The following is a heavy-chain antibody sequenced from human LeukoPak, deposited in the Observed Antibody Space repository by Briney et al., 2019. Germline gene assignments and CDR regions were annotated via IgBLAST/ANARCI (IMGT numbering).Heavy chain of an antibody. CDR3: ASEGIKPLTYYDFWSGYYTGLFAFDI. CDR2: VSTDGSTT. D-gene: IGHD3-3*01. CDR1: GFTFSTSW. V-gene: IGHV3-74*01. J-gene: IGHJ3*02. Sequence: GGSLRLSCAASGFTFSTSWMHWVRQASGKGLEWVSHVSTDGSTTAYADSVKGRFAISRENAKNTVYLQMNSLRAEDTAVYYCASEGIKPLTYYDFWSGYYTGLFAFDIWGQGTMVTVSS.